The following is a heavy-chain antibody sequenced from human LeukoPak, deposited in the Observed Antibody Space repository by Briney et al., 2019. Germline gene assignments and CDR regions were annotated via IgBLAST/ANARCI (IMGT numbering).Heavy chain of an antibody. J-gene: IGHJ4*02. D-gene: IGHD5-12*01. V-gene: IGHV3-23*01. Sequence: GGSLRLSCAGSGLTINTHWMSWVRQAPGKGLEWVSVVSGSGAYTDYADSVKGRFTISKDNSKNTMSLQMNSLRGEDTALYYCAKEGRGYSGYVENWGQGTLVTVSS. CDR1: GLTINTHW. CDR3: AKEGRGYSGYVEN. CDR2: VSGSGAYT.